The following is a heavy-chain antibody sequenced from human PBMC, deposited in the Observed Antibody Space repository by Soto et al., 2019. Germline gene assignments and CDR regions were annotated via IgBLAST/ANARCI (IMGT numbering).Heavy chain of an antibody. J-gene: IGHJ6*03. V-gene: IGHV3-23*01. CDR1: GFTFSSYA. CDR2: ISGSGGST. CDR3: AKDLRYSSSWDYYYYMDV. D-gene: IGHD6-13*01. Sequence: GGSLRLSCAASGFTFSSYAMSWVRQAPGKGLEWVSAISGSGGSTYYADSVKGRFTISRDNSKNTLYLQMNSLRAEDTAVYYCAKDLRYSSSWDYYYYMDVWGKGTTVTVSS.